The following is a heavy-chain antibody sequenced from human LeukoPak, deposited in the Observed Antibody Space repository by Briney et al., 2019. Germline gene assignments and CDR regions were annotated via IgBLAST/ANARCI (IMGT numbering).Heavy chain of an antibody. D-gene: IGHD3-10*01. Sequence: SETLSLTCTVSGYSIGSGYYWSWIRQPPGKGLEWIGEINHSGSTNYNPSLKSRVTISVDTSKNQFSLKLSSVTAADTAVYYCARGRRYYYGSGSYRASNTIDYWGQGTLVTVSS. CDR1: GYSIGSGYY. J-gene: IGHJ4*02. CDR2: INHSGST. CDR3: ARGRRYYYGSGSYRASNTIDY. V-gene: IGHV4-34*01.